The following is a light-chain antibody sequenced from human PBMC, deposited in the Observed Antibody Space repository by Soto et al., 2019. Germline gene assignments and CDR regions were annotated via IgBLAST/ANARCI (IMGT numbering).Light chain of an antibody. Sequence: IVFTPAPGPLALAPVQRGTLPCRASQSVGSSYLAWYQQKPGQPPRLLIYGASSRATGIPDRFSGSGSGTDFTLTISRLEPEDFAVYYCQQYGSSPQTFGQGTKVDIK. CDR3: QQYGSSPQT. V-gene: IGKV3-20*01. CDR2: GAS. CDR1: QSVGSSY. J-gene: IGKJ1*01.